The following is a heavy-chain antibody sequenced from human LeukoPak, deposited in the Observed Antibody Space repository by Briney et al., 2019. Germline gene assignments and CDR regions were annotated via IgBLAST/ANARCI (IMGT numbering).Heavy chain of an antibody. J-gene: IGHJ4*02. CDR2: INHIGST. V-gene: IGHV4-34*01. CDR3: GRYYDYVWGSYRYFDY. D-gene: IGHD3-16*02. CDR1: GGSFSGYY. Sequence: PSESLSLTRAVYGGSFSGYYWSWIRHPPAKGLEWVGEINHIGSTNYNPSVKSRVTISVDTSKNQFSLKLSSVTPAGTAVYYCGRYYDYVWGSYRYFDYWGQGTLVTVSS.